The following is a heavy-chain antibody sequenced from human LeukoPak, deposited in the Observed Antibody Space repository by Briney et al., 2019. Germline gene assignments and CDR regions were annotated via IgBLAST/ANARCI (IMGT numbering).Heavy chain of an antibody. D-gene: IGHD1-14*01. V-gene: IGHV4-59*11. J-gene: IGHJ4*02. CDR1: GGSISSHY. Sequence: SETLSLTCTVSGGSISSHYWSWIRQPPGKGLEWIGYIYYSGSTNYNPSLKSRVTISVDTSKNQFSLKLSSVTAADMAVYYCARAHNGNYFDYWGQGTLVTVSS. CDR2: IYYSGST. CDR3: ARAHNGNYFDY.